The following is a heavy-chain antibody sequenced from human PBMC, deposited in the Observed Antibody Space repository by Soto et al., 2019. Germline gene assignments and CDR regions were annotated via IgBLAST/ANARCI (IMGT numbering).Heavy chain of an antibody. Sequence: SSVKVSCKASGGTFSSYANSWVRQAPGQGLESMGGIIPIFGTANYAQKFQGRVTITADESTSTAYMELSSLRSEDTAVYYCARQSSSGSRGSYYYYYYGMDVWGQGTTVTVSS. D-gene: IGHD6-25*01. CDR2: IIPIFGTA. J-gene: IGHJ6*02. CDR1: GGTFSSYA. CDR3: ARQSSSGSRGSYYYYYYGMDV. V-gene: IGHV1-69*13.